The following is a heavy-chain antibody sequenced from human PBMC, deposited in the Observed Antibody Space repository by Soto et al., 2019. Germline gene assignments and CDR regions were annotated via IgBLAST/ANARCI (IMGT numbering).Heavy chain of an antibody. J-gene: IGHJ4*02. D-gene: IGHD4-17*01. CDR3: ATPQQAPDYGGNSGGFDY. V-gene: IGHV1-69*13. Sequence: GASVEVSCKASGGTFSSYAISWVRQAPGQGLEWMGGILPIFGTANYAQKFQGRVTITADESTSAAYMELSSLRSEDTAVYYCATPQQAPDYGGNSGGFDYWGQGTLVTVSS. CDR2: ILPIFGTA. CDR1: GGTFSSYA.